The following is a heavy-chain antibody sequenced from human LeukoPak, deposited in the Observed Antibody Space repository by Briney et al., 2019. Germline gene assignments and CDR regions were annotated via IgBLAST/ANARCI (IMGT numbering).Heavy chain of an antibody. Sequence: SNKYYADSVKGRFTISRDNSKNTLYLQMNSLRAEDTAVYYCARDRGGSYLYYYYYGMDVWGQGTTVTVSS. V-gene: IGHV3-33*01. D-gene: IGHD1-26*01. CDR2: SNK. CDR3: ARDRGGSYLYYYYYGMDV. J-gene: IGHJ6*02.